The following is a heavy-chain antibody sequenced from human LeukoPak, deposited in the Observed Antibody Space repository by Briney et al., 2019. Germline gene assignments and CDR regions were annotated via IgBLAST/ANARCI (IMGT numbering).Heavy chain of an antibody. V-gene: IGHV3-43*02. J-gene: IGHJ4*02. CDR2: ISGDGGST. CDR1: GFTFDDYA. D-gene: IGHD6-6*01. CDR3: ARHIRGSSSSCFDY. Sequence: GGSLRLSCAASGFTFDDYAMHWVRQAPGKGLEWVSLISGDGGSTYYADSVKGRFTISRDNAKNSLYLQMNSLRAEDTAVYYCARHIRGSSSSCFDYWGQGTLVTVSS.